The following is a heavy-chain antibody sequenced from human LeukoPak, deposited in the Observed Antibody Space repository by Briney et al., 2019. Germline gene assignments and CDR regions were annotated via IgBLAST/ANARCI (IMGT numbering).Heavy chain of an antibody. D-gene: IGHD3-10*01. V-gene: IGHV1-18*01. CDR1: GYTFSSYG. Sequence: ASAKVSCKASGYTFSSYGISWVRQAPGQGLEWMGWISAYNGDTKYAQKVQGRVTMSTDTSTSTAYMELRSLRSDDTAVYYCARDGGYYYGSGTFVGVWGQGTLVTVSS. CDR2: ISAYNGDT. J-gene: IGHJ4*02. CDR3: ARDGGYYYGSGTFVGV.